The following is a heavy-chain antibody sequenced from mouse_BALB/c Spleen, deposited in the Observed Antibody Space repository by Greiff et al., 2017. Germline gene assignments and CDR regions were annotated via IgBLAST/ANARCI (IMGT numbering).Heavy chain of an antibody. CDR2: ISDGGSYT. V-gene: IGHV5-4*02. Sequence: EVKVVESGGGLVKPGGSLKLSCAASGFTFSDYYMYWVRQTPEKRLEWVATISDGGSYTYYPDSVKGRFTISRDNAKNNLYLQMSRLKSEDTAMYYCARGDDGWFAYWGQGTLVTVSA. J-gene: IGHJ3*01. D-gene: IGHD2-3*01. CDR3: ARGDDGWFAY. CDR1: GFTFSDYY.